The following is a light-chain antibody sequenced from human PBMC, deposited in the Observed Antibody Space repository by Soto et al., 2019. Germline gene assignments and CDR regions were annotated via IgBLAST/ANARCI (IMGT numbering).Light chain of an antibody. CDR1: QSVSSN. V-gene: IGKV3-15*01. J-gene: IGKJ1*01. CDR2: GAS. CDR3: QQYNNWPTWT. Sequence: EIVMTQSPATLSVSPGERATLSCRASQSVSSNFAWYQQKPGKAPRLRIYGASTRTTGITARFSGSGYWTEFTLTISSLQPEDVAVCSCQQYNNWPTWTFGQGTKVDIK.